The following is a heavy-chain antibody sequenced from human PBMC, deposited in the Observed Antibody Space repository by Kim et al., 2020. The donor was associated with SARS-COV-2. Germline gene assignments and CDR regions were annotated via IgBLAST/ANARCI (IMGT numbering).Heavy chain of an antibody. CDR3: ARGASFAFFI. CDR2: MNVDGRVT. V-gene: IGHV3-74*01. CDR1: DFTFREYW. D-gene: IGHD6-6*01. Sequence: GGSLRLSCAASDFTFREYWMNWLRQSPGKGLVSIARMNVDGRVTLYADSVKGRFTISRDNAKNTLYLQMNSLGADDTAIYYCARGASFAFFIWGQGT. J-gene: IGHJ3*02.